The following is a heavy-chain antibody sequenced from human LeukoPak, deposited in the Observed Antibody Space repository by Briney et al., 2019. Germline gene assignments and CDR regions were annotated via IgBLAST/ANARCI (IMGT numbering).Heavy chain of an antibody. CDR1: GFGFSAYA. D-gene: IGHD6-19*01. V-gene: IGHV3-23*01. CDR2: ICGSISGSGGCS. J-gene: IGHJ4*02. Sequence: RASLRLSCAASGFGFSAYAMSWVPQAPGKGLGWVSAICGSISGSGGCSYYAVSVKGRFTLSRDNSKNTLFLQLNSLRAEDTAVYYCAKEGIAVASFDYWGQGTLVSVSS. CDR3: AKEGIAVASFDY.